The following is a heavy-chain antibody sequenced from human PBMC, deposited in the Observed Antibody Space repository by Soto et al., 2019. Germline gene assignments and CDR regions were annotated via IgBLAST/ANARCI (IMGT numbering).Heavy chain of an antibody. CDR3: ARGNTYYDFWSGPRDYYGMDV. Sequence: ASVKVSCKASGYTFTSYGISWVRQAPGQGLEWMGWISAYNGNTNYAQKLQGRVTMTTDTSTSTAYIELRSLRSDDTAVYYCARGNTYYDFWSGPRDYYGMDVWGQGTTVTVSS. J-gene: IGHJ6*02. D-gene: IGHD3-3*01. CDR2: ISAYNGNT. CDR1: GYTFTSYG. V-gene: IGHV1-18*01.